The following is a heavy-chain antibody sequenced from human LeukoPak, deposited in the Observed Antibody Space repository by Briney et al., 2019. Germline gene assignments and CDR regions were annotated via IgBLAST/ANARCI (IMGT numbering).Heavy chain of an antibody. V-gene: IGHV3-9*01. CDR3: ARGGIRGNYYYGMDV. CDR2: ISWNSGSI. CDR1: GFTFDDYA. Sequence: GGSLRLSCAASGFTFDDYAMHWVWQAPGKGLEWVSGISWNSGSIGYADSVKGRFTISRDNAKNTLYLQMNSLRAEDTAVYYCARGGIRGNYYYGMDVWGQGTTVTVSS. J-gene: IGHJ6*02. D-gene: IGHD2/OR15-2a*01.